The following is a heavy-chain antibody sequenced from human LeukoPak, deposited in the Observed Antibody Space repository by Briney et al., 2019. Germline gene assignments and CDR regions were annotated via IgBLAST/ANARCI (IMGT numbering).Heavy chain of an antibody. J-gene: IGHJ4*02. V-gene: IGHV4-34*01. CDR3: AREYTSTSTSFDY. CDR2: INHSGST. Sequence: SETLSLTCGVYGGSLSGHYWSWIRQPPGKGLEWIGEINHSGSTNYNPSLKSRVTISVDTSKNQLSLKLSSVTAADTAVYYCAREYTSTSTSFDYWGRGTLVTVSS. CDR1: GGSLSGHY. D-gene: IGHD6-6*01.